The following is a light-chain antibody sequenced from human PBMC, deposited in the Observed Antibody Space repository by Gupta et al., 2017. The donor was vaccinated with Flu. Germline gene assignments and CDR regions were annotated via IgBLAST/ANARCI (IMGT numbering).Light chain of an antibody. CDR3: QQYNDWTLYT. V-gene: IGKV3-15*01. J-gene: IGKJ2*01. CDR1: QSVSSK. CDR2: GAS. Sequence: ATLSVSPGERATLSCRARQSVSSKLAWYKQKPGQAPRLLIYGASTRDTGIPARFSGSGFGTEFTLTISSRQSEDFAVYYCQQYNDWTLYTFGQGTKLEIK.